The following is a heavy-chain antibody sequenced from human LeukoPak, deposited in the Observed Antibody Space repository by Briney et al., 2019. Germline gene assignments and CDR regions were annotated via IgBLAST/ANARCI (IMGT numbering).Heavy chain of an antibody. CDR3: TRDGQWGTDY. CDR1: GYTFTGYY. V-gene: IGHV1-2*02. CDR2: INPNSGDT. D-gene: IGHD6-19*01. Sequence: ASVKVSCTASGYTFTGYYIHWVRQAPGPGLEWMGWINPNSGDTNYTQRFQGRVTMTRDTSIRTAYMEITRLTSDDTAMYYCTRDGQWGTDYWGRGTLVTVSS. J-gene: IGHJ4*02.